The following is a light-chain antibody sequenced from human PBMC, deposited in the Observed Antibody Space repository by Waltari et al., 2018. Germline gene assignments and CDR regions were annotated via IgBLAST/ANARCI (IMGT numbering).Light chain of an antibody. Sequence: SSELTQDPAVSVAMGQTVRITCHGNSLISYYASWYQQRPGQAPILVIYDKNNRPSGVPDRFSGSSSHNTGSLTITGAQAEDEASYYCHSRDASGVAGSFGGGTKLTVL. CDR1: SLISYY. J-gene: IGLJ2*01. CDR2: DKN. V-gene: IGLV3-19*01. CDR3: HSRDASGVAGS.